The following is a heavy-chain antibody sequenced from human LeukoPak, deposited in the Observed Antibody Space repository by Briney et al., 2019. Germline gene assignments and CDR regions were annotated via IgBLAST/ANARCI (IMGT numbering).Heavy chain of an antibody. CDR2: MNPNSGNT. Sequence: ASVKVSCKASGYTFTSYDINWVRQATGQGLEWMGWMNPNSGNTGYAQKFQGRVTITRNTSISTAYMELSSLRSEDTAVYYCARIRWGALSRRRGWFDPWGQGTLVTVSS. D-gene: IGHD1-26*01. V-gene: IGHV1-8*03. CDR3: ARIRWGALSRRRGWFDP. J-gene: IGHJ5*02. CDR1: GYTFTSYD.